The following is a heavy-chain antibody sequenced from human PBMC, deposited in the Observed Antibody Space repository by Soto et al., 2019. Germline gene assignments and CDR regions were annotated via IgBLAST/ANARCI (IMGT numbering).Heavy chain of an antibody. V-gene: IGHV3-11*05. Sequence: QVQLVESGGGLVKPGGSLRLSCAASGFTFSDYYMSWIRQAPGKGLEWVSYISSSSSYTNYADSVKGRFTISRDNAKNSLYLQMNSLRAEDTAVDYGARHDYYDSSGYFRGMDVWGQGTTVTVSS. J-gene: IGHJ6*02. D-gene: IGHD3-22*01. CDR2: ISSSSSYT. CDR1: GFTFSDYY. CDR3: ARHDYYDSSGYFRGMDV.